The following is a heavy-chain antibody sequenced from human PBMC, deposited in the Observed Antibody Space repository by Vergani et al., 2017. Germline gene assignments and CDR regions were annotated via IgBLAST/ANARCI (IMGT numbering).Heavy chain of an antibody. Sequence: QVQLQESGPGLVKPSETLSLTCTVSGGSISSYYWSWIRQPPGKGLEWIGYIYYSGSTNYNPYLKSRVTISVDTSKNQFSLRLSSVTAADTAVYYCARSNYDFGYMDVWGKGTTVTVSS. CDR3: ARSNYDFGYMDV. J-gene: IGHJ6*03. CDR1: GGSISSYY. D-gene: IGHD3-3*01. CDR2: IYYSGST. V-gene: IGHV4-59*01.